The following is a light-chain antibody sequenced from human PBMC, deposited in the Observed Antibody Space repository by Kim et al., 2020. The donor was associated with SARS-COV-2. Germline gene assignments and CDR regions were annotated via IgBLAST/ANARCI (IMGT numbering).Light chain of an antibody. Sequence: GTSVNLTCTLSGTHTYAATAWHQQQPERGPRFLLKVNRDGSHYKGDGIPDRFSGSSSESQRFLTISNLQSGDEADYYCQTWGTPVVFGGGTQLTVL. CDR1: GTHTYAA. J-gene: IGLJ2*01. CDR2: VNRDGSH. V-gene: IGLV4-69*01. CDR3: QTWGTPVV.